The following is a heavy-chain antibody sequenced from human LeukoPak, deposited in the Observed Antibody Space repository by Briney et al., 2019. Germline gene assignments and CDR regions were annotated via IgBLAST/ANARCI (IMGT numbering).Heavy chain of an antibody. CDR1: GSRFTSYW. J-gene: IGHJ4*02. Sequence: GESLKISFKGSGSRFTSYWIGWVRPMPGKGLEWMGIIYPGDSDTSYSPSFQGQVTISADKSISTAYLQWSSLKASDTAMYYCARHPRGSFDYWGQGTLVTVSS. CDR3: ARHPRGSFDY. CDR2: IYPGDSDT. V-gene: IGHV5-51*01. D-gene: IGHD3-10*01.